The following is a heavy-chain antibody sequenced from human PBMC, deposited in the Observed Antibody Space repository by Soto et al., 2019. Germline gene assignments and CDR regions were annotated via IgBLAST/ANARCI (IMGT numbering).Heavy chain of an antibody. CDR1: GFTFSNAW. CDR3: TTRVRYYDSSGSFYY. D-gene: IGHD3-22*01. V-gene: IGHV3-15*01. Sequence: EVQLVESGGGLVKPGGSLRLSCAASGFTFSNAWMSWVRQAPGKVLELVGRIKSKSDGGTTDYAAPVKGRFTISRDDSKNTLYLQMNSLNTEDTAVYYCTTRVRYYDSSGSFYYWGQGTLVTVSS. J-gene: IGHJ4*02. CDR2: IKSKSDGGTT.